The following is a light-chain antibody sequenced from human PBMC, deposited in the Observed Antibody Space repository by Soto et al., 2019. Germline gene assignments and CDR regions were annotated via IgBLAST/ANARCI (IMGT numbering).Light chain of an antibody. CDR1: QSVSSN. Sequence: EVVMTQSPATLSVSPGERATLSSSASQSVSSNLAWYQQKPGQAPRLLIYGASTRATGIPARFSGSGSGTAFTLTISSLQSEDFAVYYCQQYTNWPPWTFGQGTKVEIK. V-gene: IGKV3-15*01. CDR3: QQYTNWPPWT. J-gene: IGKJ1*01. CDR2: GAS.